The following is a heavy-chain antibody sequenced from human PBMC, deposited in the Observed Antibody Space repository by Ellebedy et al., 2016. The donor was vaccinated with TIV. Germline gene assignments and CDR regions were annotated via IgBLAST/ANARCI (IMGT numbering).Heavy chain of an antibody. Sequence: GESLKISXAASGFTVSSNYMSWVRQAPGKGLEWVSVIYSGGSTYYADSVRGRFTISRDNSKNTLYLQMNSLRAEDTAVYYCARDPNVDNVLRYFDWAFDYWGQGTLVTVSS. D-gene: IGHD3-9*01. CDR1: GFTVSSNY. CDR3: ARDPNVDNVLRYFDWAFDY. CDR2: IYSGGST. V-gene: IGHV3-53*01. J-gene: IGHJ4*02.